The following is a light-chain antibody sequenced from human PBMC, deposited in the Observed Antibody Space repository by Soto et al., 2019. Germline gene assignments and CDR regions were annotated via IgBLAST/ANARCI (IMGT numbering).Light chain of an antibody. CDR2: AAS. J-gene: IGKJ1*01. CDR3: QQSYSTPWT. Sequence: DIQMTPSPSSPSASLGDKVTITCRESQSISSYLNWYQQKPGKAPKLLIYAASSLQSGVPSRFSGSGSGTDFTLTISSLQPEDFATYYCQQSYSTPWTFGQGTKVDIK. CDR1: QSISSY. V-gene: IGKV1-39*01.